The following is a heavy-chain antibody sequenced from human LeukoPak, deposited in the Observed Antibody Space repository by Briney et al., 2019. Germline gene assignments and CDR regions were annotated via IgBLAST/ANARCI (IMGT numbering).Heavy chain of an antibody. V-gene: IGHV5-51*01. CDR2: IYFGNSDT. CDR1: GYTFNNYW. CDR3: ARSASFAFGHSHS. Sequence: GESLKISCKGSGYTFNNYWIGWVRQMPGSGLEWMGIIYFGNSDTRYRPSFQGQVTISADKSISTAYLHWSSLKASDTAMYYCARSASFAFGHSHSWGQGTLVTVSS. D-gene: IGHD3-3*02. J-gene: IGHJ4*02.